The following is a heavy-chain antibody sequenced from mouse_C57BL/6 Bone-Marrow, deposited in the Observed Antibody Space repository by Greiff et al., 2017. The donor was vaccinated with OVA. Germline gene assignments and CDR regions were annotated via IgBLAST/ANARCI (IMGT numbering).Heavy chain of an antibody. Sequence: VQGVESGPGLVQPSQSLSITCTVSGFSLTSYGVHWVRPSPGKGLEWLGVIWSGGSTDYNAAFISRLSISKDNSKSQVFFKMNSLQADDTAIYYCARLTFAYWGQGTLVTVSA. D-gene: IGHD4-1*01. CDR2: IWSGGST. J-gene: IGHJ3*01. V-gene: IGHV2-2*01. CDR1: GFSLTSYG. CDR3: ARLTFAY.